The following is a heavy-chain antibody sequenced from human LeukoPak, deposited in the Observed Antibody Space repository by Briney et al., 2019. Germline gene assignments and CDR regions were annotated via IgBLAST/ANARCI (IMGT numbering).Heavy chain of an antibody. Sequence: GGSLRLSCVASGFTFSSYSMNWVRQAPGKGLEWVSSISSSSSYIYYADSVKGRFTISRDNAKNSLYLQMNSLRAEDTAVYYCARDRSSYGDYFFDYWGQGTLVTVSS. D-gene: IGHD4-17*01. CDR3: ARDRSSYGDYFFDY. V-gene: IGHV3-21*01. CDR2: ISSSSSYI. J-gene: IGHJ4*02. CDR1: GFTFSSYS.